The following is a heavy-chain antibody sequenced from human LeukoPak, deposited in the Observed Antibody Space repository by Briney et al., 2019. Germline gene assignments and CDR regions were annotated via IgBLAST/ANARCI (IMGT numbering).Heavy chain of an antibody. Sequence: GSLRLSCAASGFTFSSYSMNWVRQAPGKGLEWVSAVSGSGGNTFYADSVKGRFTISRDNSKNTLYLQMNSLRAEDTAVYYCAKDRDRIIMVRGVLDVWGKGTTVTISS. CDR1: GFTFSSYS. CDR2: VSGSGGNT. D-gene: IGHD3-10*01. CDR3: AKDRDRIIMVRGVLDV. V-gene: IGHV3-23*01. J-gene: IGHJ6*04.